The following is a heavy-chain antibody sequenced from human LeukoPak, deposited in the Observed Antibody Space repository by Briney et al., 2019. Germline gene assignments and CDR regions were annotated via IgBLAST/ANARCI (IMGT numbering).Heavy chain of an antibody. Sequence: SETLSLTCAVYGGSFSGYYWSWIRQPPGKGLEWIGEINQSGSTNYNPSLKSRVTISVDTSKNQFSLKLSSVTAADTAVYYCGSMVRGANPNTAYYYGMDVWGQGTTVTVSS. CDR3: GSMVRGANPNTAYYYGMDV. V-gene: IGHV4-34*01. CDR1: GGSFSGYY. CDR2: INQSGST. D-gene: IGHD3-10*01. J-gene: IGHJ6*02.